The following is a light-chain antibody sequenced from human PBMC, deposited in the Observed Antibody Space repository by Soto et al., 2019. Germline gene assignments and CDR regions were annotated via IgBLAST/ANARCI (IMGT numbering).Light chain of an antibody. V-gene: IGLV2-14*01. CDR3: TSYTTSSPPYV. J-gene: IGLJ1*01. CDR2: EVD. Sequence: QSALTQPASVSGSPGQSITISCTGSSSDLVVFNYVSWYQQHPGKAPKLLIYEVDSRASGVSNRFSGSKSGYTASLTISGLQVEDEADYYCTSYTTSSPPYVFGTGTKLTVL. CDR1: SSDLVVFNY.